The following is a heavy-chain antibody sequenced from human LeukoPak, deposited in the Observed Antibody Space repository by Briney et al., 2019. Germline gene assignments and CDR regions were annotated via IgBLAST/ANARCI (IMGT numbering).Heavy chain of an antibody. J-gene: IGHJ4*02. CDR3: AREVTMVRGVILPTLDY. Sequence: PSQTLSLTCTVSGGSISSGSYYWSWIRQPAGKGLEWIGRIYTSGSTNYNPSLKSRVTMSVDTSKNQFSLKLSSVTAADTAVYYCAREVTMVRGVILPTLDYWGQGTLVTVSS. D-gene: IGHD3-10*01. CDR2: IYTSGST. V-gene: IGHV4-61*02. CDR1: GGSISSGSYY.